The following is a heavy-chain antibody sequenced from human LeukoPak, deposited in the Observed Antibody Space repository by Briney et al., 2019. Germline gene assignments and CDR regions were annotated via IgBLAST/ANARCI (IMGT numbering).Heavy chain of an antibody. CDR2: ISGSGGST. J-gene: IGHJ6*03. Sequence: GGSLRLSCAASGFTFSSYGMSWVRQAPGKGLEWVSAISGSGGSTYYADSVKGRFTISRDNSKNTLYLQMNGLRAEDTAVYYCAKGRITMVRNYYYYMDVWGKGTTVTISS. CDR3: AKGRITMVRNYYYYMDV. D-gene: IGHD3-10*01. CDR1: GFTFSSYG. V-gene: IGHV3-23*01.